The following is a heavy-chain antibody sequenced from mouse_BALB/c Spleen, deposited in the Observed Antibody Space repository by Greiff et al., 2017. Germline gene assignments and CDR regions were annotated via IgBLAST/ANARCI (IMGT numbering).Heavy chain of an antibody. V-gene: IGHV2-6-2*01. J-gene: IGHJ4*01. CDR2: IWSDGST. CDR3: ARHEGYDGYAMDY. D-gene: IGHD2-14*01. CDR1: GFSLTSYG. Sequence: QVQLQQSGPDLVAPSQSLSITCTVSGFSLTSYGVHWVRQPPGKGLEWLVVIWSDGSTTYNSALKSRLSISKDNSKSQVFLKMNSLQTDDTAMYYCARHEGYDGYAMDYWGQGTSVTVSS.